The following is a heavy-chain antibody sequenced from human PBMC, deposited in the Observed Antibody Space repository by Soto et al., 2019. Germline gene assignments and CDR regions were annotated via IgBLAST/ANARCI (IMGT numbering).Heavy chain of an antibody. CDR2: ISYHGSNK. J-gene: IGHJ4*02. CDR3: ARGLNGVFDH. V-gene: IGHV3-30-3*01. D-gene: IGHD2-8*01. Sequence: QVQLVESGGGVVQPGTSLRLSCAASGFTFSTSAMHWVRQAPGKGLEWVAFISYHGSNKYYADSVKGRFTISRDNSKDTLYLQMNSLRGEDTAVYFCARGLNGVFDHWGQGTLVTVSS. CDR1: GFTFSTSA.